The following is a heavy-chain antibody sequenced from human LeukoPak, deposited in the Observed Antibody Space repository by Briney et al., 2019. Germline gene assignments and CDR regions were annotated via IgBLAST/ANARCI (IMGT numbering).Heavy chain of an antibody. D-gene: IGHD3-10*01. CDR1: GFTFSTYT. CDR3: AGERGVGEFY. J-gene: IGHJ4*02. CDR2: ISSSSSSI. V-gene: IGHV3-21*01. Sequence: PGGSLRLSCAASGFTFSTYTMNWVRQAPGKGLEWVSSISSSSSSIYYADSVKGRFSISRDNAKNSLYLQMNSLSAEDTAVYYCAGERGVGEFYRGQGTLVTVSS.